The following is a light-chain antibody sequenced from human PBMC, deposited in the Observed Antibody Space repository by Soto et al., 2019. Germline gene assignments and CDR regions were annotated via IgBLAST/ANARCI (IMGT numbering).Light chain of an antibody. J-gene: IGKJ2*01. CDR3: QPSYRSPYT. V-gene: IGKV1-39*01. CDR1: QSINIY. CDR2: GAS. Sequence: IQMTQSPSSLSASVGDSVTVTCRASQSINIYLNWYQQKPGKAPTLLIYGASSLQSGVPSRFTGGGSRTDFTLTISSLQHEDFAPYYCQPSYRSPYTFGQATNLEIK.